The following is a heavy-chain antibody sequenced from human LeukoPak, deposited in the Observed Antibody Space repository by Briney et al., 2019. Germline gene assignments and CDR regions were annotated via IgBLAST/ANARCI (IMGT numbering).Heavy chain of an antibody. CDR1: GFTFSSYA. CDR3: AKERGSGYDRYYFDY. V-gene: IGHV3-23*01. Sequence: PGGSLRLSCAASGFTFSSYAMSWVRQAPGKGLEWVSAISGSGGSTYYADSVKGRFTISRDNSKNTLYLQMNSLRTEDTAVYYCAKERGSGYDRYYFDYWGQGTLVTVSS. D-gene: IGHD5-12*01. CDR2: ISGSGGST. J-gene: IGHJ4*02.